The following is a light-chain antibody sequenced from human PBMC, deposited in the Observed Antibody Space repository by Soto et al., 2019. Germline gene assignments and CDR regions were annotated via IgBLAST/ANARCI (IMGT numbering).Light chain of an antibody. CDR3: SSYTSSSTLLV. CDR1: SSDVGGYNY. Sequence: QSALTQPASVPGSPGQSITISCTGTSSDVGGYNYVSRYQQHPGKAPKLMIYEVSNRPSGVSNRFSGSKSGNTASLTISGLQAEDEADYYCSSYTSSSTLLVFGGGTKLTVL. V-gene: IGLV2-14*01. J-gene: IGLJ2*01. CDR2: EVS.